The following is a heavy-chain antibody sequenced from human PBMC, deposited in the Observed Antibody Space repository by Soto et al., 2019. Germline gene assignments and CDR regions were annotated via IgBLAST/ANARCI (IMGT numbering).Heavy chain of an antibody. CDR3: AKDPLGEQWLGYYFDY. V-gene: IGHV3-30*18. Sequence: PGGALRLSCAASGFTFSSYGMHWVRQAPGKGLEWVAVISYDGSNKYYADSVKGRFTISRDNSKNTLYLQMNSLRAEDTAVYYCAKDPLGEQWLGYYFDYWGQGSLVTVSS. CDR1: GFTFSSYG. D-gene: IGHD6-19*01. J-gene: IGHJ4*02. CDR2: ISYDGSNK.